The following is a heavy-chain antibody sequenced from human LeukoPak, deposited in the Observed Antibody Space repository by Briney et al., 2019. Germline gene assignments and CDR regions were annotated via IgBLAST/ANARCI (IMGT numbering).Heavy chain of an antibody. J-gene: IGHJ5*02. CDR1: GLTFSSHW. CDR3: AKPGGGNYFAHNYFHP. D-gene: IGHD1-26*01. Sequence: GGSLRLSCAASGLTFSSHWMHWVRQAPGKGLVWVSRITNDGSSTTYADSVKGRFTISRDDAKNMLYLQVNSLRADDTAVYYCAKPGGGNYFAHNYFHPWGQGTLVAVSS. V-gene: IGHV3-74*01. CDR2: ITNDGSST.